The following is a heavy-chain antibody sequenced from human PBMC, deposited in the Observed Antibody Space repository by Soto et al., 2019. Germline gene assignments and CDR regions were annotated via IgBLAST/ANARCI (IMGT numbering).Heavy chain of an antibody. Sequence: SETLSLTCAVYGGSFSGYYWSWIRQPPGRGLEWIGEINHSGSTNYNPSLKSRVTISVDTSKNQFSLKLSSVTAADTAVYYCERGVVVVAAHFDYWGQGTLVTVSS. J-gene: IGHJ4*02. D-gene: IGHD2-15*01. CDR1: GGSFSGYY. CDR3: ERGVVVVAAHFDY. CDR2: INHSGST. V-gene: IGHV4-34*01.